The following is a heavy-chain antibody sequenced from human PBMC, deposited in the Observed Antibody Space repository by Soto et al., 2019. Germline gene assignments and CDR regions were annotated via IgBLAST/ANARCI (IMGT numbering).Heavy chain of an antibody. CDR1: RSAFSSYS. V-gene: IGHV3-21*01. CDR3: ATIQRSGPRWGRDV. CDR2: ISVSSSYI. D-gene: IGHD6-19*01. Sequence: EVPLVESGGGLVRPGGSLRLSCVASRSAFSSYSISWVRQAPGKGLEWVSSISVSSSYIYYAASVKGRFIISRDNDATSVYLQMKNLRADDKAVYYCATIQRSGPRWGRDVWGQGTTVIVSS. J-gene: IGHJ6*02.